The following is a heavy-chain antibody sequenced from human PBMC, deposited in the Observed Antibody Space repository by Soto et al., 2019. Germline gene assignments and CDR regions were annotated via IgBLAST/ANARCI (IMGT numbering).Heavy chain of an antibody. CDR3: ARDPTGTTRNFDC. Sequence: EVQLLESGGELVQPGGSLRLSCAASGLTFSTYAMSWVRQAPGKGLEWVSAISGSGGNAYYADSVRGRFTIPRDNSKNTLYLQMNSLRAEDTALYYCARDPTGTTRNFDCWGQGTLVTVSS. V-gene: IGHV3-23*01. CDR2: ISGSGGNA. D-gene: IGHD1-7*01. CDR1: GLTFSTYA. J-gene: IGHJ4*02.